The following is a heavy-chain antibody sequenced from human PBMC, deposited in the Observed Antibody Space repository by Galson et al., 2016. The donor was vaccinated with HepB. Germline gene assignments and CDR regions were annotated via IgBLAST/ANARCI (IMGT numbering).Heavy chain of an antibody. Sequence: QVQLQESGPGLLKPSQTLSLTCTVSGGSISSGGYYWSWIRQHPGKGLEWIGYIYYSGSTYYNPSVKSRVTISVDTSKNQLSLKLSSVTAADTAVYYCARVGGYYYNMDVWGKGTTVTVSS. J-gene: IGHJ6*03. V-gene: IGHV4-31*03. CDR1: GGSISSGGYY. CDR3: ARVGGYYYNMDV. CDR2: IYYSGST. D-gene: IGHD3-16*01.